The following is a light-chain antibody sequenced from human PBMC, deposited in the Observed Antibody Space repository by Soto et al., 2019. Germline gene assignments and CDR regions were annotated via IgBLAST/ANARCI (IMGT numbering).Light chain of an antibody. V-gene: IGKV3-11*01. CDR2: DAS. CDR1: QSVSSY. J-gene: IGKJ1*01. Sequence: EIVLTQSPATLSLSPGERATLSCRASQSVSSYLAWYQQKPGQAPRLLIYDASNRATGIPARFSGSGSGTDFTLTISSLEPEDFVVYYCQQRSNWPPVTFGQGTKV. CDR3: QQRSNWPPVT.